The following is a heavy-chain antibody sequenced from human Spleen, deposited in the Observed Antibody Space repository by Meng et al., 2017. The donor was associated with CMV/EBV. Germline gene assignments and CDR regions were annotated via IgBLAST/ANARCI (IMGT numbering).Heavy chain of an antibody. J-gene: IGHJ1*01. CDR3: ARGIVGATTYFQY. CDR2: IYYSGST. CDR1: GGSISGTSYY. V-gene: IGHV4-39*01. Sequence: SETLSLTCTVSGGSISGTSYYWGWIRRPPGKGLEWIGSIYYSGSTYYNPSLKSRVTISVDSSKHQFSLKLSSVTAADTAVYYCARGIVGATTYFQYWGQGTLVTVSS. D-gene: IGHD1-26*01.